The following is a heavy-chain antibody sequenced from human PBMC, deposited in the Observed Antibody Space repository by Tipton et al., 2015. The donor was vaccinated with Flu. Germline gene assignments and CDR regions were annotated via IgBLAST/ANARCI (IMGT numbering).Heavy chain of an antibody. J-gene: IGHJ4*02. V-gene: IGHV1-18*01. CDR2: ISAYTDDT. Sequence: QLVQSGAEEKKAGASVKVSCKASGYTFNTYAISWMRQAPGQGLEWMGWISAYTDDTKFAQNFQGRITLTTDTSTSTVYMQLRGLTSDDTAVYYCAGVGAIFGEVTARRRGDLDYWGQGTLVTVSS. D-gene: IGHD3-3*02. CDR1: GYTFNTYA. CDR3: AGVGAIFGEVTARRRGDLDY.